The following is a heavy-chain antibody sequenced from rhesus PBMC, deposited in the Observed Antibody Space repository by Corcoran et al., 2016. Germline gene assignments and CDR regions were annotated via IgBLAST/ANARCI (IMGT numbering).Heavy chain of an antibody. CDR3: ARTPGYYNSLDV. CDR2: IRSGGST. CDR1: GGSVGGYW. Sequence: QVQLQQWGEGLVKPAETLSLTCAVYGGSVGGYWWGWIRKPPGKGLEWIGRIRSGGSTNYNPSLKSRVTISIDTSKNQFSLKLSSVTAADTAVYYCARTPGYYNSLDVWGRGVLVTVSS. D-gene: IGHD2-27*01. J-gene: IGHJ5-2*02. V-gene: IGHV4-160*01.